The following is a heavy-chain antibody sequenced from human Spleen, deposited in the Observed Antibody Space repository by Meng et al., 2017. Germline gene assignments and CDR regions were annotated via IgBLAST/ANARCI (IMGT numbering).Heavy chain of an antibody. V-gene: IGHV3-23*01. Sequence: GGSLRLSCAASGFTFSSYAMNWVRQAPGKGLEWVSAISGSGGSTYYADSVKGRFTISRDNSKNTLYLQMSSLRAEDTAVYYCAKDLRLVWFGEYDYWGQGTLVTVAS. D-gene: IGHD3-10*01. CDR1: GFTFSSYA. CDR2: ISGSGGST. CDR3: AKDLRLVWFGEYDY. J-gene: IGHJ4*02.